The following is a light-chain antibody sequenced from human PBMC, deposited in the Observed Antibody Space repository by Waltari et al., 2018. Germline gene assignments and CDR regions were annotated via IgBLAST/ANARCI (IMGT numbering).Light chain of an antibody. CDR2: GQN. Sequence: SSELTQDPVVSVALGQTVRITCQGDSLRRYHASWYQKKPGQAPVLVIYGQNNRPSGIADRFSGSTSGNTASLTITGAQAEDEADYYCDSRDSSGNHEVFGVGTKLTVL. CDR1: SLRRYH. J-gene: IGLJ2*01. CDR3: DSRDSSGNHEV. V-gene: IGLV3-19*01.